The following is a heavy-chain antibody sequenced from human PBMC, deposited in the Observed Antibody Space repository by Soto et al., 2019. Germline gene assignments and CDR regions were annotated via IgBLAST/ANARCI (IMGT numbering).Heavy chain of an antibody. CDR1: GGSISSSSYY. D-gene: IGHD3-3*01. V-gene: IGHV4-39*01. CDR3: ARHEAYYGFWSGLGWFDP. Sequence: SETLSLTCTVSGGSISSSSYYWGWIRQPPGKGLEWIGSIYYSGSTYYNPSLKSRVTISVDTSKNQFSLKLSSVTAADTAVYYCARHEAYYGFWSGLGWFDPWGQRTLVTVSS. J-gene: IGHJ5*02. CDR2: IYYSGST.